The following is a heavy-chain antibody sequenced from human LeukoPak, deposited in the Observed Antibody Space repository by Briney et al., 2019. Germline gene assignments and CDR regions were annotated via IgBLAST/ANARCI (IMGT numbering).Heavy chain of an antibody. CDR1: GGSISSGAFH. CDR3: ARGRGVVTATTYYFDY. V-gene: IGHV4-31*03. J-gene: IGHJ4*02. D-gene: IGHD2-21*02. CDR2: IYDSGST. Sequence: SQTLSLTCTVSGGSISSGAFHWSWIRQHPGKGLEWIGYIYDSGSTYYNPSLKSRVILSVDTSKNQFSLKLSSVTAADTAVYYCARGRGVVTATTYYFDYWGQGTLVTVSS.